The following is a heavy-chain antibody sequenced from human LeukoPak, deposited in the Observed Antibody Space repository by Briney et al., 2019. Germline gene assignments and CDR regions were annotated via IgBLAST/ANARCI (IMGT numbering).Heavy chain of an antibody. CDR3: AREPKDILTGYYRSYMDV. CDR2: INPNSGGT. D-gene: IGHD3-9*01. J-gene: IGHJ6*03. CDR1: GYTFTGYY. V-gene: IGHV1-2*02. Sequence: ASVKVSCKASGYTFTGYYMHWVRQAPGQGLEWMGWINPNSGGTNYAQKFQGRVTMTRDTSICTAYMELSRLRSDDTAVYYCAREPKDILTGYYRSYMDVWGKGTTVTISS.